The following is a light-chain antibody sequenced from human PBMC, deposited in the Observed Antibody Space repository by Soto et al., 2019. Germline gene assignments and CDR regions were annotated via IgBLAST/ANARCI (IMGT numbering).Light chain of an antibody. CDR3: QQSNSWPLT. CDR2: GTS. V-gene: IGKV3D-15*01. CDR1: QSISSSY. Sequence: EIVMTQSPASLSVSPGERATLSCRASQSISSSYLAWYQQKPGQAPRLLIYGTSSRATGIPVRFSGSGSGTDFTLTISSLQSEDFAVYYCQQSNSWPLTFGGGTKVEIK. J-gene: IGKJ4*01.